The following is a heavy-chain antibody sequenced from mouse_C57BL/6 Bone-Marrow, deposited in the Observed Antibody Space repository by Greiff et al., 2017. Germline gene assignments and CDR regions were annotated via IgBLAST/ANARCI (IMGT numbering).Heavy chain of an antibody. D-gene: IGHD3-2*02. CDR2: FYPGSGSI. J-gene: IGHJ2*01. CDR3: ARHEGRPGPYFDY. CDR1: GYTFTEYT. V-gene: IGHV1-62-2*01. Sequence: VMLVESGAELVKPGASVKLSCKASGYTFTEYTIHWVKQRSGQGLEWIGWFYPGSGSIKYNEKFKDKATLTADKSSSTVYMELSSLTSEDSAVXFCARHEGRPGPYFDYWGQGTTLTVSS.